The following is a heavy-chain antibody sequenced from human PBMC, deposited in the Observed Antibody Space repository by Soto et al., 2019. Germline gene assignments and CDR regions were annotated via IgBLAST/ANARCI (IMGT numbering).Heavy chain of an antibody. CDR1: GYTFTDYY. J-gene: IGHJ4*02. D-gene: IGHD2-15*01. CDR3: ASEDCRNTNCLKGFDY. Sequence: ASVKVSCKTSGYTFTDYYMHWVRQAPGQGFEWVGGINPKSGGPKYVPKFQGRVTVTRDTSTSTAYMELNRLTSDDTAVYYCASEDCRNTNCLKGFDYWGQGALVTVSS. CDR2: INPKSGGP. V-gene: IGHV1-2*02.